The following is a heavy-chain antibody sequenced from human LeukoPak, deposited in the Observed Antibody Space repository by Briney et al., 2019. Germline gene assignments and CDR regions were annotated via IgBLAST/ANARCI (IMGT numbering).Heavy chain of an antibody. CDR2: INHSGST. J-gene: IGHJ4*02. V-gene: IGHV4-34*01. D-gene: IGHD3-22*01. CDR1: GGSFSGYY. Sequence: SSETLSLTCAVYGGSFSGYYWSWIRQPPGKGLEWIGEINHSGSTNYNPSLKSRVTISVDTSKNQFSLKLSSVTAADTAVYYCASEYYDSSGYDYWGQGTLVTVSS. CDR3: ASEYYDSSGYDY.